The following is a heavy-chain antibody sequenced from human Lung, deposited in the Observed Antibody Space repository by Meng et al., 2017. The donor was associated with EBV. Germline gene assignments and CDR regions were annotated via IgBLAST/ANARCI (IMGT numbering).Heavy chain of an antibody. CDR2: INTSVGYT. D-gene: IGHD3-16*01. CDR1: GYTFTNYY. CDR3: ARASRVLGGFDY. J-gene: IGHJ4*02. V-gene: IGHV1-46*01. Sequence: VQLVQSGAEVKTPGASVKVSCKASGYTFTNYYMHWVRQAPGQGLEWMGIINTSVGYTSHAQKFQGRVTMTRDTSTSTVHMEVSSLRSADTAVYYCARASRVLGGFDYWGQGTLVTVSS.